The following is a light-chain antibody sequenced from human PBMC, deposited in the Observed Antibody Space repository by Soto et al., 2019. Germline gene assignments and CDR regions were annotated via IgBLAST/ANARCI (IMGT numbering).Light chain of an antibody. CDR3: QQRYNWPRT. CDR1: QSVSSY. J-gene: IGKJ1*01. Sequence: EIVLTQSPVTLSLSPGESATLSCRASQSVSSYLAWYQQQPCQAPRLLIFDVSNRATGIPARFSGSGSGTDFTLTISSLEPEDFSVYYCQQRYNWPRTFGQGTRVEVK. CDR2: DVS. V-gene: IGKV3-11*01.